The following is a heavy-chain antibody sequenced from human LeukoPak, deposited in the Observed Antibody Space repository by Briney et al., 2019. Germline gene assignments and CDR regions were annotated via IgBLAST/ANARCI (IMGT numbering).Heavy chain of an antibody. J-gene: IGHJ4*02. CDR2: MNTNSGNT. V-gene: IGHV1-8*01. CDR3: ARGVRGITIFGVVTAYYFDY. D-gene: IGHD3-3*01. Sequence: EASVKVSCKASGYTFTSYDINWVRQATGQGLGWMGWMNTNSGNTGYAQKFQGRVTMTGNTSISTAYMELSSLRSEDTAVYYCARGVRGITIFGVVTAYYFDYWGQGTLVTVSS. CDR1: GYTFTSYD.